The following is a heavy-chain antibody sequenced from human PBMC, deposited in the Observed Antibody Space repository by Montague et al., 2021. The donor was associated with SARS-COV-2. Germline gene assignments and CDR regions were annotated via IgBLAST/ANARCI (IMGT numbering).Heavy chain of an antibody. V-gene: IGHV6-1*01. CDR1: GDSVSGILAT. D-gene: IGHD2-2*01. J-gene: IGHJ4*02. Sequence: CAISGDSVSGILATWNWIRQSPSRGLEWLGGTYYMSEWYNDYAESVKSRITIDPDTSKHQFSLHLNSVTPEDTAVYYCARIPVGSKYYFDFWGQGTLVTVSS. CDR2: TYYMSEWYN. CDR3: ARIPVGSKYYFDF.